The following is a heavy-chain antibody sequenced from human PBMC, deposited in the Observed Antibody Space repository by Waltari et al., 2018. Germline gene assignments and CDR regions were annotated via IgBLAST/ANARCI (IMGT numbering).Heavy chain of an antibody. D-gene: IGHD4-4*01. CDR2: IYHTGTV. J-gene: IGHJ4*02. Sequence: QVQLQESGPGLVKPSETLLLTCSISDSSIITDYFWGWIRQPPGKGLEWIGSIYHTGTVYYTPSLRSRVAISVDTSRNQFSLRLTSVTAADTAVYYCARVTTVRLFDYWGQGMLVTVSS. V-gene: IGHV4-38-2*02. CDR3: ARVTTVRLFDY. CDR1: DSSIITDYF.